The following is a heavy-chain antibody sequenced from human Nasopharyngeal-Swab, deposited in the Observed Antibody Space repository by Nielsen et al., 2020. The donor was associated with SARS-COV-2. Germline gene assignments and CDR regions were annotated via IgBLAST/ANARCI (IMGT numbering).Heavy chain of an antibody. CDR1: GGSISSSSYY. V-gene: IGHV4-61*05. D-gene: IGHD3-3*01. CDR2: IHYSGST. J-gene: IGHJ4*02. Sequence: SETLSLTCTVSGGSISSSSYYWGWIRQPPGKGLEWIGYIHYSGSTNYNPSLKSRVTISVDTSKNQFSLKLSSVTAADTAVYYCARATPSDFWSGYGAWRYWGQGTLVTVSS. CDR3: ARATPSDFWSGYGAWRY.